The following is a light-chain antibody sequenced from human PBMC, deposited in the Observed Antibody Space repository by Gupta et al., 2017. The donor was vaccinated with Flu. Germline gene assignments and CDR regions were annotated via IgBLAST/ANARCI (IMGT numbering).Light chain of an antibody. V-gene: IGKV1-12*02. Sequence: DIEMTQSPSGVSAAVGDRVTITCRASEGISTWLAWYQQMPGKAPKLLIYDASTLETGVPSRFSGSGAGTDFTLTINSLQPEDFATYYCQQSNKFPFTFGPGTKVDFK. CDR1: EGISTW. CDR3: QQSNKFPFT. CDR2: DAS. J-gene: IGKJ3*01.